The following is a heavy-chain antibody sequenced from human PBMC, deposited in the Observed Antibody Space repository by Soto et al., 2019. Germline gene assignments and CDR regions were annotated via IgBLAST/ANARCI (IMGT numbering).Heavy chain of an antibody. CDR1: GFTFSDYY. D-gene: IGHD5-18*01. Sequence: QVQLVQSGGGLVKPGGSLRLSCAASGFTFSDYYMSWIRQAPGKGLEWVSYISSSSSYINYADSVKGRFTISRDNAKKSLYLQMNSLSAEDPAVYYCAIDVGYGYRFAYWGQGTLVTVS. J-gene: IGHJ4*02. V-gene: IGHV3-11*05. CDR2: ISSSSSYI. CDR3: AIDVGYGYRFAY.